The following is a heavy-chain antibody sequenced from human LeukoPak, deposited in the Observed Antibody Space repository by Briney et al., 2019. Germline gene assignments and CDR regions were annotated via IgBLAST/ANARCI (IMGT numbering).Heavy chain of an antibody. CDR2: INPNSGGT. V-gene: IGHV1-2*06. Sequence: GASVKVSCKASGYTFTGYYMHWVRQAPGQGLEWMGRINPNSGGTNYAQKFQGRVTMTRDMSISTAYMELSRLRSDDTAVYYCARSGVDTAMADYYYYYYMDVWGKGTTVTVSS. CDR1: GYTFTGYY. D-gene: IGHD5-18*01. J-gene: IGHJ6*03. CDR3: ARSGVDTAMADYYYYYYMDV.